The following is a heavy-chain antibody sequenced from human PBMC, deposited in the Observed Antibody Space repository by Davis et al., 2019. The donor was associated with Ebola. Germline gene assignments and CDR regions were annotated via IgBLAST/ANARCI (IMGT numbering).Heavy chain of an antibody. J-gene: IGHJ6*02. CDR3: ARGKSYYYYGMDV. Sequence: GGSLRLSCAASRFTFSNYAMSWVRQAPGKGLEWVSAISGSGNSTYYADSVKGRFTISRDNSKNTLYLQMNSLRSEDTAVYYCARGKSYYYYGMDVWGQGTTVTVSS. V-gene: IGHV3-23*01. CDR1: RFTFSNYA. CDR2: ISGSGNST.